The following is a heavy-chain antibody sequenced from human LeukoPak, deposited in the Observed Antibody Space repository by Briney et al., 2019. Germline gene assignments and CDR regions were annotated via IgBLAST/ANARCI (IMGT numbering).Heavy chain of an antibody. Sequence: GASVKVSCKASGYTFTAYYMHWVRQAPGQGLEWMGWINPNSGGTDYAQKFQGRVTMTRDTSITTAYMELRRLRSDDTAVYYCARGTAEGYTYGRYYFDYWGQGTLVTVSS. CDR1: GYTFTAYY. V-gene: IGHV1-2*02. CDR2: INPNSGGT. D-gene: IGHD5-18*01. CDR3: ARGTAEGYTYGRYYFDY. J-gene: IGHJ4*02.